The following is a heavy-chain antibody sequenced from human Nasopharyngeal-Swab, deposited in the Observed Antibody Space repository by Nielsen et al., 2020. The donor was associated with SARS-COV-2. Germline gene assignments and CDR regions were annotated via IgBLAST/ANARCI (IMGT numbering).Heavy chain of an antibody. CDR2: IYYSGST. J-gene: IGHJ2*01. CDR1: GGSVSSGSYY. CDR3: ARVRGSGSYGDGWYFDL. D-gene: IGHD1-26*01. Sequence: GSLRLSCTVSGGSVSSGSYYWSWIRQPPGKGLEWIGYIYYSGSTNYNPSLKRRVTISVDTSKNQFSLKLSSVTAADTAVYYCARVRGSGSYGDGWYFDLWGRGTLVTVSS. V-gene: IGHV4-61*01.